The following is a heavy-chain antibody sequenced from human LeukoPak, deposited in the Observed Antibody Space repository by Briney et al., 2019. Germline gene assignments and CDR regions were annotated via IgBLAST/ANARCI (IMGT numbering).Heavy chain of an antibody. D-gene: IGHD5-18*01. Sequence: PSETLSLTCTVSGGSISSSGYYWGWIRQPPRKGLEWIGSIYYSGSTYYNPSLKSRVTISVDTSKNQFSLKLSSVTAADTAVYYCARLGKIQLWPADPYFDYWGQGTLVTVSS. J-gene: IGHJ4*02. CDR1: GGSISSSGYY. CDR2: IYYSGST. CDR3: ARLGKIQLWPADPYFDY. V-gene: IGHV4-39*01.